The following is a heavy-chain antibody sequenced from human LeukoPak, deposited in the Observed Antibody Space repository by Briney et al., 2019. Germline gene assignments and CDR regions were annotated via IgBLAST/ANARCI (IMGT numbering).Heavy chain of an antibody. CDR1: GFTFSSYA. J-gene: IGHJ6*03. Sequence: GGSLRLSCAASGFTFSSYAMSWVRQAPGKGLEWVSAISGSGGSTYYADSVKGRFTISRDNSKNTLYLQMNSLRAEDTAVYYCASPEGGDYGDYYYMDVWGRGTTVTISS. V-gene: IGHV3-23*01. D-gene: IGHD4-17*01. CDR2: ISGSGGST. CDR3: ASPEGGDYGDYYYMDV.